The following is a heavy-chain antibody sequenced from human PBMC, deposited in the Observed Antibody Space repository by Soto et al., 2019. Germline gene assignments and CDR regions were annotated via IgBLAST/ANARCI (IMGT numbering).Heavy chain of an antibody. CDR2: IIPIFGTA. Sequence: SVKVSCKASGCTFSSYAISWVRQAPGQGLEWMGGIIPIFGTANYAQKFQGRVTITADESTSTAYMELSSLRSEDTAVYYCARGRYYDSSGYYYGNWFDPWGQGTLVTVSS. J-gene: IGHJ5*02. CDR1: GCTFSSYA. V-gene: IGHV1-69*13. CDR3: ARGRYYDSSGYYYGNWFDP. D-gene: IGHD3-22*01.